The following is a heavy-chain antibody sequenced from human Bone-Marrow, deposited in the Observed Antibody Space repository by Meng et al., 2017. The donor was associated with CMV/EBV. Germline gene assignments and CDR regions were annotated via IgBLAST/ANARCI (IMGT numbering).Heavy chain of an antibody. CDR3: ARGYCSSTSCPPYYFDY. Sequence: ASVKVSCKASGYTFSSYGFSWVRQAPGQGLEWMGWISAYNGNTNYAQKLQGRVTMTTDTSTSTAYMELRSLRSDDTAVYYCARGYCSSTSCPPYYFDYWGQGKLVTVSS. CDR2: ISAYNGNT. CDR1: GYTFSSYG. J-gene: IGHJ4*02. D-gene: IGHD2-2*01. V-gene: IGHV1-18*01.